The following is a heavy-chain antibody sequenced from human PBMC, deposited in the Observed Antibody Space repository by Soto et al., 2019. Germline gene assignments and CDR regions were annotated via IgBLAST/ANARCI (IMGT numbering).Heavy chain of an antibody. J-gene: IGHJ3*02. D-gene: IGHD2-15*01. V-gene: IGHV1-69*02. CDR1: GGTFSSYT. Sequence: QVQLVQSGAEVRQPGSSVKVSCKASGGTFSSYTICWVRQAPGQGLVWMGRIIPILGITNYVQEFQRRDTTLTDRSTTTAYMELSSLRSEDQAVYHCAKGAALHAPSGQLSSAFDIWGRGTMVTVSS. CDR3: AKGAALHAPSGQLSSAFDI. CDR2: IIPILGIT.